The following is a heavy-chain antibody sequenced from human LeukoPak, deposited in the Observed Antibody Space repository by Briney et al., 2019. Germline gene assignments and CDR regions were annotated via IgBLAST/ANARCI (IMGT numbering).Heavy chain of an antibody. CDR2: ISYDGSNK. D-gene: IGHD3-10*01. CDR3: AKDLNTMVRGVKQNWSDP. J-gene: IGHJ5*02. CDR1: GFTFSSYG. Sequence: AGGSLRLSCAASGFTFSSYGMHWVRQAPGKGLEWVADISYDGSNKYYADSVKGRFTISRDNSKNTLYLQMNSLRAEGTAVYYCAKDLNTMVRGVKQNWSDPWGQGTLVTVSS. V-gene: IGHV3-30*18.